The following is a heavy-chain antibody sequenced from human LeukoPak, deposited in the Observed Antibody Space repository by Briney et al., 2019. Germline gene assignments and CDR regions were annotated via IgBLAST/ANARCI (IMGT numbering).Heavy chain of an antibody. CDR2: IYPGDSDT. D-gene: IGHD4-17*01. Sequence: GESLRISCQGSGYSFTSYWIGWVRQMPGKGLGWMGIIYPGDSDTRYSPSFQGQVTISADKSISTAYLQWSSLKASDTAMYYCAREIGYGDYDRCAFDIWGQGTMVTVSS. CDR1: GYSFTSYW. V-gene: IGHV5-51*01. J-gene: IGHJ3*02. CDR3: AREIGYGDYDRCAFDI.